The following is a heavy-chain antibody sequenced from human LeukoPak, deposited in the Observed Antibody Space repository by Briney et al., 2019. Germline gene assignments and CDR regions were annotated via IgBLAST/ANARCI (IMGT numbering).Heavy chain of an antibody. D-gene: IGHD6-13*01. CDR1: GFTFDDYG. CDR3: ARGTLKAAATDFDY. J-gene: IGHJ4*02. Sequence: GGSLRLPCAASGFTFDDYGMSWVRQAPGKGLEWVSGINWNGGSTGYADSVTGRFTISRDNAKNSLYLQMNSLRAEDTALYYCARGTLKAAATDFDYWGQGTLVTVSS. CDR2: INWNGGST. V-gene: IGHV3-20*04.